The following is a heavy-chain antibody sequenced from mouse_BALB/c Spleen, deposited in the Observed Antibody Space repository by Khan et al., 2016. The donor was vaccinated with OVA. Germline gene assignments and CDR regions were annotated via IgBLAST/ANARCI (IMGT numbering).Heavy chain of an antibody. V-gene: IGHV2-6-5*01. CDR1: GFSLTDYG. CDR2: IWGGGST. CDR3: AKGVWAYYYALDY. J-gene: IGHJ4*01. Sequence: QVQLKESGPGLVAPSQSLSITCTVSGFSLTDYGVSWLRQPPGKGLEWLGVIWGGGSTYYNSALTSRLSISKDNSKSQVFLKMSSLQTDDTAMYYCAKGVWAYYYALDYWGQGTSVTVAS.